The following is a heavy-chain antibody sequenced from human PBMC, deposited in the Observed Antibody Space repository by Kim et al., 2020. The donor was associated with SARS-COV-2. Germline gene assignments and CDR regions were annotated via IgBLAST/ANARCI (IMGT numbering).Heavy chain of an antibody. J-gene: IGHJ6*02. V-gene: IGHV3-48*03. Sequence: GGSLRLSCVASGFTFSSYEMNWVRQAPGKGLEWVSYISSSGSTTYYADSVKGRFTISRDNAKNSLYLQMNSLRAEDTAVYYCARDGGGYCTSGVYSDGMGVCGQGTTVTVSS. D-gene: IGHD2-8*01. CDR2: ISSSGSTT. CDR3: ARDGGGYCTSGVYSDGMGV. CDR1: GFTFSSYE.